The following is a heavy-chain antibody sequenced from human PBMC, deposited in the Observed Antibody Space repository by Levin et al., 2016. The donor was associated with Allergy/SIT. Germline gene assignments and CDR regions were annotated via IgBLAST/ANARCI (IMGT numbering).Heavy chain of an antibody. CDR2: IRYDGSNK. CDR3: AKGDCSGGSCYSLYYYYYGMDV. V-gene: IGHV3-30*02. J-gene: IGHJ6*02. D-gene: IGHD2-15*01. Sequence: VHQAPGKGLEWVAFIRYDGSNKYYADSVKGRFTISRDNSKNTLYLQMNSLRAEDTAVYYCAKGDCSGGSCYSLYYYYYGMDVWGQGTTVTVSS.